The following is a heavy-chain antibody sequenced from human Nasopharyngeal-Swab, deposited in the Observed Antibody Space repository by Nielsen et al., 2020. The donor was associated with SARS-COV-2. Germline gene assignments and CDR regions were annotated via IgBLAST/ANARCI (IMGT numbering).Heavy chain of an antibody. D-gene: IGHD6-13*01. CDR2: IKQDGSEK. CDR3: VGGGYSSSWYGGDY. J-gene: IGHJ4*02. Sequence: WIRQPPGKGLEWVANIKQDGSEKYYVDSVKGRFTISRDNAKNSLSLQMNSLRAEDTAVYYCVGGGYSSSWYGGDYWGQGTLVTVSS. V-gene: IGHV3-7*04.